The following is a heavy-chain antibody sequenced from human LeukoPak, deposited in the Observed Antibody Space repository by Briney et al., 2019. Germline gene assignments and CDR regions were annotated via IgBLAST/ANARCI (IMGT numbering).Heavy chain of an antibody. CDR2: MNPNSGNT. D-gene: IGHD3-3*01. CDR1: GYTFTSYD. J-gene: IGHJ6*02. Sequence: ASVKVSCKASGYTFTSYDINWVRQATGQGLEWMGWMNPNSGNTGYAQKFQGRVTMTRNTSISTAYMELSSLRPEDTAVYYCARSRSASLTIFGVVIIDYYYYGMDVWGQGTTVTVSS. CDR3: ARSRSASLTIFGVVIIDYYYYGMDV. V-gene: IGHV1-8*01.